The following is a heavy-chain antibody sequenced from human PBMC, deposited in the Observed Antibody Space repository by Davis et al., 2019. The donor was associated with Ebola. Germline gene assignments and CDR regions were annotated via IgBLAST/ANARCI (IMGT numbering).Heavy chain of an antibody. Sequence: GESLKISCAASGFTFSSYWMHWVRQAPGEGLEWVAAIGGRGDSTYYADSVKGRFTISRDNSKNTLYLKMNSLRADDTALYYCAKDRWEPGVYFDSWGQGTLVTVSS. V-gene: IGHV3-23*01. CDR1: GFTFSSYW. D-gene: IGHD1-26*01. CDR2: IGGRGDST. J-gene: IGHJ4*02. CDR3: AKDRWEPGVYFDS.